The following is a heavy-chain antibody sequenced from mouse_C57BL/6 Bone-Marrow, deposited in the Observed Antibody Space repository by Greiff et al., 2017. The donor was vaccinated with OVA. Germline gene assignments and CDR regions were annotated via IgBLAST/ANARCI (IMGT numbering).Heavy chain of an antibody. Sequence: QVQLKQPGAELARPGASVKMSCKASGYTFTSYTMHWVKQRPGQGLEWIGYINPSSGYTKYNQKFKDKATLTADKSSSTAYMQLSSLTSEDSAVYYCASTPDQGAIDYWGQGTSVTVSS. J-gene: IGHJ4*01. CDR2: INPSSGYT. D-gene: IGHD3-2*02. CDR3: ASTPDQGAIDY. V-gene: IGHV1-4*01. CDR1: GYTFTSYT.